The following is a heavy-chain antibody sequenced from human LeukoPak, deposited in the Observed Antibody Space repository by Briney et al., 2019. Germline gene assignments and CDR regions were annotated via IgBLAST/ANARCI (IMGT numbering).Heavy chain of an antibody. CDR1: GGSISSTSSY. Sequence: PSETLSLTCTVSGGSISSTSSYWGWIRQPPGKGLEWIATIYYSGSTYYNASLKSRITIAVDTSKSQFSLKLSSVTAADTAVYYCARAGDYEELLIWGQGTMVTVSS. J-gene: IGHJ3*02. V-gene: IGHV4-39*07. D-gene: IGHD4-17*01. CDR3: ARAGDYEELLI. CDR2: IYYSGST.